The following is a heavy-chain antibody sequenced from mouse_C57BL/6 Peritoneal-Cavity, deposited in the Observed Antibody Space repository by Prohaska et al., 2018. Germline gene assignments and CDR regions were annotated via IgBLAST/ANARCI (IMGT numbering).Heavy chain of an antibody. J-gene: IGHJ1*03. CDR2: IKYDGSAI. CDR1: W. D-gene: IGHD1-1*01. CDR3: MRYGSYWYFDV. Sequence: WLSWVRQTSGKSLEWIGDIKYDGSAINYEPSIKDRFTIFRDNDKSTLYLQMSNVRSEDTATYFCMRYGSYWYFDVWGTGTTVTVAS. V-gene: IGHV11-2*01.